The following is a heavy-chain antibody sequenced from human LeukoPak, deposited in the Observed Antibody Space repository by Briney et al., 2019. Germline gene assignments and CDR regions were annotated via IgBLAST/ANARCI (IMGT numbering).Heavy chain of an antibody. J-gene: IGHJ4*02. Sequence: ASVTVSCKASGYTFTSYYMHWVRQAPGQGLEWMGIINPSGGSTSYAQKFQGRVTMTRDTSTSTVYMELSSLRSEDTAVYYCARADWSYYFDYWGQGTLVTVSS. D-gene: IGHD3-9*01. V-gene: IGHV1-46*01. CDR2: INPSGGST. CDR3: ARADWSYYFDY. CDR1: GYTFTSYY.